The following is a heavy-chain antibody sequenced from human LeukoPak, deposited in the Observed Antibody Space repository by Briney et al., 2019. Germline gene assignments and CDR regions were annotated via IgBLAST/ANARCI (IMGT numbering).Heavy chain of an antibody. Sequence: SETLSLTCEVSGGSLTGYYWSGIRQPPGKGLEWIGYIYYSGSTNYNPSLKSRVTISVDTSKNQFSLKLYSVTAADTAVYYCARLGGCTTTSCYVHWVDPWGQGTLVTVSS. CDR2: IYYSGST. V-gene: IGHV4-59*12. CDR3: ARLGGCTTTSCYVHWVDP. CDR1: GGSLTGYY. D-gene: IGHD2-2*01. J-gene: IGHJ5*02.